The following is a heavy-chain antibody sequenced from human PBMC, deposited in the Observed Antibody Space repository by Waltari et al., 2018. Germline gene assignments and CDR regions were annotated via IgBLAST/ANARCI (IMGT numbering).Heavy chain of an antibody. Sequence: QVQLVESGGGVVQPGGSLRLSCAASGFTFSSYGMHWVRQAPGKGLEWVAFIRYDGSNKYYADSVKCRFTISRDNSKNTLYLQMNSLRAEDTAVYYCAKDHYDSSGYCGYWGQGTLVTASS. D-gene: IGHD3-22*01. CDR1: GFTFSSYG. J-gene: IGHJ4*02. V-gene: IGHV3-30*02. CDR3: AKDHYDSSGYCGY. CDR2: IRYDGSNK.